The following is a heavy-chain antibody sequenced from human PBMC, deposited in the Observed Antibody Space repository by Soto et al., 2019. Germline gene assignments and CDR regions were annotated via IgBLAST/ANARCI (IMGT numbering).Heavy chain of an antibody. V-gene: IGHV4-61*08. CDR1: GGSISSGGYY. CDR3: ARVDEHAEYFQH. J-gene: IGHJ1*01. CDR2: IYYSGST. Sequence: SESLSLTCTVSGGSISSGGYYWSWIRQHPGKGLEWIGYIYYSGSTNYNPSLKSRVTISVDTSKNQFSLRLSSVTAADTAVYYCARVDEHAEYFQHWGQGTLVTVSS.